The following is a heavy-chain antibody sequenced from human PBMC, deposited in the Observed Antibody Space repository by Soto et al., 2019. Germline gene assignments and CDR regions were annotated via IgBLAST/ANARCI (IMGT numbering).Heavy chain of an antibody. CDR2: IIPIFGTA. CDR3: ARGYYDSSGYYPY. D-gene: IGHD3-22*01. J-gene: IGHJ4*02. V-gene: IGHV1-69*13. Sequence: ASVKLSCKASGGTFSSYAISWVRQARGQGLEWMGGIIPIFGTANYAQKFQGRVTITADESTSTAFMELRSLRSEDTAVYYGARGYYDSSGYYPYWGQGSLGTVSS. CDR1: GGTFSSYA.